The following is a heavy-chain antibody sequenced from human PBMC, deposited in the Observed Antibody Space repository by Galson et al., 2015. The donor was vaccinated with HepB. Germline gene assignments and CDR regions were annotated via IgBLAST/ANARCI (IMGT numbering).Heavy chain of an antibody. CDR2: INPNSGGT. J-gene: IGHJ5*02. V-gene: IGHV1-2*02. CDR3: ARDGFEVPAAIQGRYNWFDP. Sequence: SVKVSCKASGYTFTGYYMHWVRQAPGQGLEWMGWINPNSGGTNYAQKFQGRVTMTRDTSISTAYMELSRLRSDDTAVYYCARDGFEVPAAIQGRYNWFDPWGQGTLVTVSS. D-gene: IGHD2-2*01. CDR1: GYTFTGYY.